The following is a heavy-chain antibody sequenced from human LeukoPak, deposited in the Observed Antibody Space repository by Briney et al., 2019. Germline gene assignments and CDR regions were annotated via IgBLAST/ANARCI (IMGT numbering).Heavy chain of an antibody. Sequence: SVKVSCKASGGTFSSYAISWVRQAPGQGLEWMGRIIPILGIANYAQKFQGRVTITADKSTSTAYMELSSLRSEDTAVYYCATPENHDSSGYYPPPSFWGQGTMVTVSS. V-gene: IGHV1-69*04. CDR2: IIPILGIA. J-gene: IGHJ3*01. D-gene: IGHD3-22*01. CDR1: GGTFSSYA. CDR3: ATPENHDSSGYYPPPSF.